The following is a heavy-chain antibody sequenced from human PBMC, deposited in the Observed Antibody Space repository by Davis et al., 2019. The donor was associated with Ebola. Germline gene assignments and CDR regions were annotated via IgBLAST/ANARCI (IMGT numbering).Heavy chain of an antibody. CDR1: GFRITTYG. J-gene: IGHJ4*02. V-gene: IGHV3-33*01. CDR2: IRHDGSNE. Sequence: GESLKISCAASGFRITTYGMHWVRQAPGKGLEWVAVIRHDGSNEHYTTSVKGRFTISRDNAKNSLYLQMNSLRAEDTAMYYCARHPHFAYWGQGTLVTVSS. CDR3: ARHPHFAY.